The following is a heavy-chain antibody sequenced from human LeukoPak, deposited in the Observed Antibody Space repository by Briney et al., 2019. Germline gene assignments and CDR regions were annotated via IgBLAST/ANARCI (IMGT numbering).Heavy chain of an antibody. CDR2: IYYSGST. V-gene: IGHV4-59*01. Sequence: SETLSLTCTVSGGSISSYYWSWIRQPPGKGLEWIGYIYYSGSTNYNPSLKSRVTISVDTSKNQFSLKLSSVTAADTAVYYCAREMCGGDCAWFDPWGQGTLVTVSP. CDR1: GGSISSYY. CDR3: AREMCGGDCAWFDP. J-gene: IGHJ5*02. D-gene: IGHD2-21*02.